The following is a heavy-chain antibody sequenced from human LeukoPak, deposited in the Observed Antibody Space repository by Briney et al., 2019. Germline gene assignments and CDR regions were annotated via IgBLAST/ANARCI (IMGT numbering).Heavy chain of an antibody. Sequence: TGGSLRLSCAASGFTVSSNYMSWVRQAPGKGLEWVSVIYSGGSTYYADSVKGRFTISRDNSKNTLYLQMNSLRAEDTAVYYCARDLGCGESIQNYYMDVWGKGTTVTVSS. CDR1: GFTVSSNY. V-gene: IGHV3-53*01. D-gene: IGHD3-10*01. J-gene: IGHJ6*03. CDR3: ARDLGCGESIQNYYMDV. CDR2: IYSGGST.